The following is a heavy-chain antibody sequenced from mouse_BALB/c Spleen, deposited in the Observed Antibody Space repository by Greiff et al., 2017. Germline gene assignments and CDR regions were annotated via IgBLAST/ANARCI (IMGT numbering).Heavy chain of an antibody. CDR3: AREYGSYAMDY. J-gene: IGHJ4*01. D-gene: IGHD2-10*02. CDR2: IWAGGST. V-gene: IGHV2-9*02. CDR1: GFSLTSYG. Sequence: VKLMESGPGLVAPSQSLSITCTVSGFSLTSYGVHWVRQPPGKGLEWLGVIWAGGSTNYNSALMSRLSISKDNSKSQVFLKMNSLQTDDTAMYYCAREYGSYAMDYWGQGTSVTVSS.